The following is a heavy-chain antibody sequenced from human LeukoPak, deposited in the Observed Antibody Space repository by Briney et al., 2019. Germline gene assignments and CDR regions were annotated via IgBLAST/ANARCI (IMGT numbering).Heavy chain of an antibody. J-gene: IGHJ6*03. D-gene: IGHD6-13*01. Sequence: GASVKVSCKASGYTFTSYDINWVRQATGQGLEGMGWMNPNSGNTGYAQKFQGRVTMNRNTSISTAYMELSSLRSEDTAVYYCARTPSSSWYADYYYYMDVWGKGTTVTVSS. CDR2: MNPNSGNT. V-gene: IGHV1-8*01. CDR1: GYTFTSYD. CDR3: ARTPSSSWYADYYYYMDV.